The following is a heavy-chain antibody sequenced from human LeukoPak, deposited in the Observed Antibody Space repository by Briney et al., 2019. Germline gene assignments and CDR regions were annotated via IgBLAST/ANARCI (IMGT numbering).Heavy chain of an antibody. CDR3: ARDAHVDTAMAPGL. D-gene: IGHD5-18*01. J-gene: IGHJ4*02. CDR1: GFTFSDYY. CDR2: ISSTGSTI. Sequence: PGGSLRLSCAASGFTFSDYYMTWIRQAPGKGPEWVSYISSTGSTIYYADSVKGRFTISRDNAKNSLYLQMNSLRAEDTAVYYCARDAHVDTAMAPGLWGQGTLVTVSS. V-gene: IGHV3-11*04.